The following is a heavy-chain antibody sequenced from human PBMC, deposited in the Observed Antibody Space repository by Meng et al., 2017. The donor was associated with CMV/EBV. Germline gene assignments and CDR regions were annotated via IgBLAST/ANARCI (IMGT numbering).Heavy chain of an antibody. J-gene: IGHJ4*02. CDR1: GYTFTSYG. CDR2: ISAYNGNT. V-gene: IGHV1-18*01. D-gene: IGHD2-2*01. CDR3: ARGPGVVVPAATDD. Sequence: ASVKVSCKASGYTFTSYGISWVRQAPGQGLEWMGWISAYNGNTNYAQKLQGRVTMTTDTSTSTAYMEQRSLRSDDTAVYYCARGPGVVVPAATDDWGQGTLVTVSS.